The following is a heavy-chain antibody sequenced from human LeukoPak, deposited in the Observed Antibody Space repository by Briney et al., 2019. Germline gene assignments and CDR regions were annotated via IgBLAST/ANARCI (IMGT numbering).Heavy chain of an antibody. CDR2: MNPNSGNT. Sequence: ASVKVSCKASRYTFTSYDINWVRQATGQGLEWMGWMNPNSGNTGYAQKFQGRVTITRNTSISTAYMELSSLRSEDTAVYYCARGFVLEPDAFDIWGQGTMVTVSS. V-gene: IGHV1-8*03. D-gene: IGHD2-8*02. J-gene: IGHJ3*02. CDR3: ARGFVLEPDAFDI. CDR1: RYTFTSYD.